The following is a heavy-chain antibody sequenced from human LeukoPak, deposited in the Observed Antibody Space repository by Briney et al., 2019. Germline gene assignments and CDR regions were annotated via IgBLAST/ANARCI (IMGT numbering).Heavy chain of an antibody. V-gene: IGHV4-59*08. CDR2: IYYSGGT. CDR3: ARLWDSSSSLDY. CDR1: GGSISIYY. D-gene: IGHD6-6*01. Sequence: SGTLSLTCTDSGGSISIYYWSWIRQPPGKGLGLERIGYIYYSGGTNYNPSLKSRVTISMDTSKNQVSLKLSSVAAADTAVYYCARLWDSSSSLDYWGQGTLVTVSS. J-gene: IGHJ4*02.